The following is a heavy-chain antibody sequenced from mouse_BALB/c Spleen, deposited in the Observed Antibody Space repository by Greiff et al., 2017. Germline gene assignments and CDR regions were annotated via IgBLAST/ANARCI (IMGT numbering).Heavy chain of an antibody. CDR1: GFTFTSYG. D-gene: IGHD2-14*01. CDR2: INPYNDGT. Sequence: EVQLLESGRGLVQPGASLKISCAASGFTFTSYGMHWVRQTPGQGLEWIGYINPYNDGTDYNDKFKGKVTLTTDKSTSTVYMQLNSLTSEDTAVYYCARLDDRYDEEAMDDWGAGTSVTVSS. CDR3: ARLDDRYDEEAMDD. V-gene: IGHV1-14*01. J-gene: IGHJ4*01.